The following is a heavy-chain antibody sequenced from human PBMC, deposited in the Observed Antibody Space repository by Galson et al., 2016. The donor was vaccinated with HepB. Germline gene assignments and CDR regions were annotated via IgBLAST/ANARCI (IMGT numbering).Heavy chain of an antibody. D-gene: IGHD6-19*01. CDR2: ISSSSSTI. J-gene: IGHJ6*02. Sequence: SLRLSCAASGFTFSSCSMNWVRQAPGKGLEWVSYISSSSSTIYYADSVKGRFTISRDNAKNSLYLQMNSLRDEDTAVYYCARDLSSGWYSPYYYYGMDVWGQGTTVTVSS. V-gene: IGHV3-48*02. CDR1: GFTFSSCS. CDR3: ARDLSSGWYSPYYYYGMDV.